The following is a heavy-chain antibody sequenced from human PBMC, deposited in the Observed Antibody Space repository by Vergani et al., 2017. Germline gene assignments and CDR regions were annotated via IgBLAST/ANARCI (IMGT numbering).Heavy chain of an antibody. J-gene: IGHJ6*03. CDR3: ARGPNYYYYYMDV. CDR1: GFTFSSYC. CDR2: IWYDGSNK. Sequence: QVQLVESGGGVVQPGRSLRLSCAASGFTFSSYCMHWVRQAPGKGLEWVAVIWYDGSNKYYADSVKGRFTISRDNSKNTLYLQMNSLRAEDTAVYYCARGPNYYYYYMDVWGKGTTVTVSS. V-gene: IGHV3-33*01.